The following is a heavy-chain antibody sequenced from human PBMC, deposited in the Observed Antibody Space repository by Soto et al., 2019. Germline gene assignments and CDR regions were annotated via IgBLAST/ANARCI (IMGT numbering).Heavy chain of an antibody. Sequence: PSETLSLTCAVYGGSFSGYYWRWIRQPPGKGLEWVGEINYSGSTNYNPALKSRVTIIVNTTKKQFPLKQRSVPAADTAGYYCARGMLLRCLEGYYYYYGMDVWGQGTTVTVSS. CDR2: INYSGST. J-gene: IGHJ6*02. D-gene: IGHD3-3*01. CDR1: GGSFSGYY. V-gene: IGHV4-34*01. CDR3: ARGMLLRCLEGYYYYYGMDV.